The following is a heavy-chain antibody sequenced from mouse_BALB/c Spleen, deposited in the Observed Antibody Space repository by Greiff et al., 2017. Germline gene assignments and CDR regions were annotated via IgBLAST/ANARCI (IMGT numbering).Heavy chain of an antibody. CDR1: GFSLTSYG. J-gene: IGHJ1*01. CDR2: IWAGGST. D-gene: IGHD2-14*01. V-gene: IGHV2-9*02. CDR3: ARDENPNYRYDWYFDV. Sequence: QVQLKESGPGLVAPSQSLSITCTVSGFSLTSYGVHWVRQPPGKGLEWLGVIWAGGSTNYNSALMSRLSISKDNSKSQVFLKMNSLQTDDTAMYYCARDENPNYRYDWYFDVWGAGTTVTVSS.